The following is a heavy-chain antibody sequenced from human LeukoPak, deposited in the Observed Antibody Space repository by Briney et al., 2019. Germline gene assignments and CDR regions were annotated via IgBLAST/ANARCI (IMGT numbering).Heavy chain of an antibody. CDR3: ATNTMVPYYFYMDV. D-gene: IGHD3-10*01. CDR1: GYTLTELS. CDR2: FDPEDGET. J-gene: IGHJ6*03. V-gene: IGHV1-24*01. Sequence: ASVNVSCKVSGYTLTELSMHWVRQAPGKGLEWMGGFDPEDGETIYAQKFQGRVTMTEDTSTDTAYMELSSLRSEDTAVYYCATNTMVPYYFYMDVWGKGTTVTISS.